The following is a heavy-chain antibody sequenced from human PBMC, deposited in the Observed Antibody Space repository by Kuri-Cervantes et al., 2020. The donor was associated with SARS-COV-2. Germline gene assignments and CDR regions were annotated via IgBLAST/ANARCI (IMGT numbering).Heavy chain of an antibody. CDR3: ARDYYDSSGYLGGDAFDI. CDR1: GFTFSSYW. V-gene: IGHV3-7*01. J-gene: IGHJ3*02. D-gene: IGHD3-22*01. CDR2: IKQDGSEK. Sequence: GESLKISCAASGFTFSSYWMSWVRQAPGKGLEWVANIKQDGSEKYYVDSVKGRFTISRDNAKNSLYLQMNSLRAEDTAVYYCARDYYDSSGYLGGDAFDIWGQGTRGTGSS.